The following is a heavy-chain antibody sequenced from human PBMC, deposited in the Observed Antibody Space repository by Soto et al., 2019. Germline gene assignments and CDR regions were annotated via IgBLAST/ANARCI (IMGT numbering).Heavy chain of an antibody. CDR2: ISGYNGNT. CDR1: GYTFTTYG. Sequence: QVQLVQSGSEVKKPGASVKVSCKTSGYTFTTYGINWVRQAPGQGLEWMGWISGYNGNTNYAQKFQGRVTMITDTPRSTVYRERRSLRSEDTAVYYCAGGAHGGGYAVYGGQGTLVTVSS. J-gene: IGHJ4*02. D-gene: IGHD3-22*01. CDR3: AGGAHGGGYAVY. V-gene: IGHV1-18*01.